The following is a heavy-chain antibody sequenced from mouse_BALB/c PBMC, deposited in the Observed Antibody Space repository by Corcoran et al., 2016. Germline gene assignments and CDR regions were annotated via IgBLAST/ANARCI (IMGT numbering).Heavy chain of an antibody. V-gene: IGHV1S136*01. Sequence: EVQLQQSGPDLVKPGASVKMSCKASGYTFTNYVIHWVKQKPGQGLEWIGYIYPYNDDTKYSEKFKGKATLTSDKSSSTAYIELSSLNSEDSAVYYGAREVPGGNPFDYWSQGTALTVSS. D-gene: IGHD2-1*01. J-gene: IGHJ2*01. CDR3: AREVPGGNPFDY. CDR1: GYTFTNYV. CDR2: IYPYNDDT.